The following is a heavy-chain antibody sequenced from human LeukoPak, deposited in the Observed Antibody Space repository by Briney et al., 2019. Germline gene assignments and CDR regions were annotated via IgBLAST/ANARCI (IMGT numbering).Heavy chain of an antibody. V-gene: IGHV3-23*01. CDR3: AKSYCGGDCYSNY. D-gene: IGHD2-21*02. CDR2: ISGGSGST. J-gene: IGHJ4*02. CDR1: GFSFFSYA. Sequence: GGSLRLSCAASGFSFFSYAMSWVRQAPGKGLEWVSAISGGSGSTYYADSVKGRVTISRDSSKNALYLQMNSLRAEDTAVYYCAKSYCGGDCYSNYWGQGTLVTVSS.